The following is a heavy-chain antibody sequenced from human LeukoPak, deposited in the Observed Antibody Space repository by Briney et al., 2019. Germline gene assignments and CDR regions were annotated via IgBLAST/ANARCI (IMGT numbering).Heavy chain of an antibody. J-gene: IGHJ3*02. CDR2: ISGSGGST. CDR3: AKSLAYYYDSSGYYDHDAFDI. D-gene: IGHD3-22*01. Sequence: GGSLRLSCAASGFTFSSYAMSWVRQAPGKGLEWVSAISGSGGSTYYADSVKGRFTISRDNSKNTLYLRMNSLRAEDTAVYYCAKSLAYYYDSSGYYDHDAFDIWGQGTMVTVSS. CDR1: GFTFSSYA. V-gene: IGHV3-23*01.